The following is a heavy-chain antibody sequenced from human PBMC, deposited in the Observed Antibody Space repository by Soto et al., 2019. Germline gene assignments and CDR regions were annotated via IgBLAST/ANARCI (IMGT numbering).Heavy chain of an antibody. CDR2: IIHIFGTA. J-gene: IGHJ6*02. Sequence: GASVKVSCKASGGTFSSYAISWVRQAPGQGLEWMGGIIHIFGTANYAQKFQGRVTITADESTSTAYMELSSLRSEDTAVYYCARDWEENYYGSGSYHQIRDYYGMDVWGQGTTVTVSS. V-gene: IGHV1-69*13. CDR1: GGTFSSYA. D-gene: IGHD3-10*01. CDR3: ARDWEENYYGSGSYHQIRDYYGMDV.